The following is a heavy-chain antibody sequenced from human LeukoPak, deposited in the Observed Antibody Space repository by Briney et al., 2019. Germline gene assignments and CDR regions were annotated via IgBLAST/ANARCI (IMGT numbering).Heavy chain of an antibody. CDR2: IWFDGSQE. J-gene: IGHJ4*02. V-gene: IGHV3-33*01. CDR1: GYTFTDHG. CDR3: ARAGTVTTGNVD. D-gene: IGHD4-17*01. Sequence: PGGSLRLSCAASGYTFTDHGMHWVRQAPGKGLEWVADIWFDGSQEYYADTVKGRFTISRDISKSILYLQMNSLRVEDTAVYYCARAGTVTTGNVDWGQGTLVTVSS.